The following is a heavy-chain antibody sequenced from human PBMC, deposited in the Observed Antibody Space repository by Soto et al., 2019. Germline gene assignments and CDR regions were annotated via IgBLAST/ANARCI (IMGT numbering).Heavy chain of an antibody. J-gene: IGHJ6*02. V-gene: IGHV4-39*01. CDR3: ARQVTDPYYYYNGMDV. CDR1: GGSISSSSYY. D-gene: IGHD2-21*02. CDR2: IYYSGST. Sequence: SETLSLTCTVSGGSISSSSYYWGWIRQHPGKGLEWIGSIYYSGSTYYNPSLKSRVTISVDTSKNQFSLKLSSVTAADTVVYYCARQVTDPYYYYNGMDVWGQGTTVTVSS.